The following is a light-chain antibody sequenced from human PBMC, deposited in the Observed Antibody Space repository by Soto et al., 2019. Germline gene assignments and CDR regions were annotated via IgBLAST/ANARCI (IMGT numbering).Light chain of an antibody. CDR1: QNVSTW. CDR2: DVS. V-gene: IGKV1-5*01. J-gene: IGKJ1*01. Sequence: DLQMTQSPSTLSSSVGDSVTITCRASQNVSTWLAWYQHKPRKAPKLLLFDVSNLESGVPSRFSGSGSGTEFTLTIRSLQSDDFATYYCKQYDSYRTFGQGTKVDIK. CDR3: KQYDSYRT.